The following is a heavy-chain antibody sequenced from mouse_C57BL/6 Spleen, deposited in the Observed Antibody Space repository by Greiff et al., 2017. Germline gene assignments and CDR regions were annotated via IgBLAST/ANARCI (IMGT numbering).Heavy chain of an antibody. Sequence: VQLQQPGAELVRPGTSVKLSCTASGYTFTSYWMHWVQQRPGQGLEWIGVIDPSDSYTNYTQKFKGKATFTVDTSSSTAYMQLSGLTSEDSAVYYCARTADYYGSSYVAYWGQGTLVTVSA. CDR1: GYTFTSYW. D-gene: IGHD1-1*01. CDR3: ARTADYYGSSYVAY. CDR2: IDPSDSYT. J-gene: IGHJ3*01. V-gene: IGHV1-59*01.